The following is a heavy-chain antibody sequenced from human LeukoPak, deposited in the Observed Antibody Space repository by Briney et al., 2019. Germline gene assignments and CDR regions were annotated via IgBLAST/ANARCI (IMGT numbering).Heavy chain of an antibody. Sequence: GGSLRLSCAASGFTFSSYGMHWVRQAPGKGLEWVANIKHDGSEKYYADSVKGRFTISRDNANNLLYLQMKSLRAEDTALYYCARERPILNGGIYWGQGTLVTVSS. J-gene: IGHJ4*02. CDR1: GFTFSSYG. CDR2: IKHDGSEK. CDR3: ARERPILNGGIY. V-gene: IGHV3-7*01. D-gene: IGHD2-8*01.